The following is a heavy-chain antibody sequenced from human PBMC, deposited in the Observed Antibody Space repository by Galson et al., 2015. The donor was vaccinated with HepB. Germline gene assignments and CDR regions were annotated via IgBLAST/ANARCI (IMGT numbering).Heavy chain of an antibody. CDR3: ARDWGGYNYGAHFDY. Sequence: SLRLSCAASGFTYSSYSMKWVRQAPGKGLEWVSSISSSSSYIYYADSVKGRFTVSRDNAKNSLYLQMNSLRAEDTAVYYCARDWGGYNYGAHFDYWGQGTLVTVSS. D-gene: IGHD3-16*01. V-gene: IGHV3-21*01. J-gene: IGHJ4*02. CDR2: ISSSSSYI. CDR1: GFTYSSYS.